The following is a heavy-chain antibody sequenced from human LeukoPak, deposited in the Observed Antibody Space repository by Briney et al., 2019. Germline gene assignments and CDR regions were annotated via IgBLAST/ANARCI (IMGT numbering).Heavy chain of an antibody. CDR3: AKDPTGYCSSTKCYSFWFDS. D-gene: IGHD2-2*02. Sequence: GGSLRLSCAASEFTFSSYTMSWVRQAPGKGLEWVSGIYNSGGGTNYADSVKGRFTIFRDNSKNTLYLQMNSLRADDTAIYYCAKDPTGYCSSTKCYSFWFDSWGQGILVTVSS. V-gene: IGHV3-23*01. CDR2: IYNSGGGT. J-gene: IGHJ5*01. CDR1: EFTFSSYT.